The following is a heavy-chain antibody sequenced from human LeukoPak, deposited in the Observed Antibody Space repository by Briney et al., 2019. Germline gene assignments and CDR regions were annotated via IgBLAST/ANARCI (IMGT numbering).Heavy chain of an antibody. CDR2: ISWDGGST. V-gene: IGHV3-43*01. J-gene: IGHJ4*02. Sequence: GGSLRLSCAASGFTFDDYTMHWVRQAPGKGLEWVSLISWDGGSTYYADSVKGRFTISRGNAKNSLYLQMNSLRAEDTAAYYCARVSDYGDGWGQGTLVTVSS. CDR3: ARVSDYGDG. CDR1: GFTFDDYT.